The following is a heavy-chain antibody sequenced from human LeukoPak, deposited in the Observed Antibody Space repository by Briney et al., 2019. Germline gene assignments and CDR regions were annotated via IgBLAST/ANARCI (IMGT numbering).Heavy chain of an antibody. V-gene: IGHV3-7*01. CDR2: IGKDGTGN. Sequence: GGSLRLSCAASGFPLSRYWMSWVRQAPGKGLEWVANIGKDGTGNHYVDSVKGRFTISRDNAKNSLYLQMNSLRADDTAVYYCARDLDFYATDYWGQGTLVTVSS. CDR1: GFPLSRYW. J-gene: IGHJ4*02. D-gene: IGHD2/OR15-2a*01. CDR3: ARDLDFYATDY.